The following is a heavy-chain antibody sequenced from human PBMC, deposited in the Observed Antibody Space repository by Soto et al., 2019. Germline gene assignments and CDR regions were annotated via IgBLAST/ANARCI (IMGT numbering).Heavy chain of an antibody. D-gene: IGHD2-2*01. CDR1: GSTFTRYY. CDR3: ASGLGDCSTTSCYFGYSDY. V-gene: IGHV1-46*03. Sequence: QVQLVQSGAEVKKPGASVKVSCKASGSTFTRYYMQWVRQAPGQGLEWMGIINLSGGSTFVAQKFQGRVTMTRDTSTSTVFMELSSLRSDDTAVYYCASGLGDCSTTSCYFGYSDYWGQGTLVTVSS. J-gene: IGHJ4*02. CDR2: INLSGGST.